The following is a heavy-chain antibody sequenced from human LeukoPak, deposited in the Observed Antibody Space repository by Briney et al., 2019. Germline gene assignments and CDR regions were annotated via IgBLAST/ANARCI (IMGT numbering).Heavy chain of an antibody. CDR2: MNPNSGTT. CDR1: GYTFTSYD. V-gene: IGHV1-8*01. Sequence: ASVKVSRKASGYTFTSYDINWVRQATGQGLEWMGWMNPNSGTTGQAQKFQGRITMTRNTSISTAYMELSSLRPEDTAVYYCAKYKSGDYFDSGKRYYFDQWGQGTPVTVSS. D-gene: IGHD3-9*01. J-gene: IGHJ4*02. CDR3: AKYKSGDYFDSGKRYYFDQ.